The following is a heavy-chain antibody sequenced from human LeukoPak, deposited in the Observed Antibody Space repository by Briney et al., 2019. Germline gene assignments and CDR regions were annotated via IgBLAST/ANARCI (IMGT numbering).Heavy chain of an antibody. J-gene: IGHJ5*02. CDR1: GFTFSSYW. Sequence: GGSLRLSCAASGFTFSSYWMSWVRQAPGKGLEWVANIKQDGSAKYYVDSVKGRFTISRDNAKNSLSLQMNNLRIDDKAVFYCARGRTSSPNWFDPWGQGTLVTVSS. CDR2: IKQDGSAK. CDR3: ARGRTSSPNWFDP. V-gene: IGHV3-7*04. D-gene: IGHD6-13*01.